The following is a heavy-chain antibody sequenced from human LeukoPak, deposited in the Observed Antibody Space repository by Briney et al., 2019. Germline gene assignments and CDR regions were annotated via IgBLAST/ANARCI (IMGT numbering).Heavy chain of an antibody. CDR1: GFTFSSYW. J-gene: IGHJ4*02. V-gene: IGHV3-74*01. CDR2: LSPDGGTI. Sequence: GGSLRLSCVVSGFTFSSYWMHWVRQAPGKGLVWVSRLSPDGGTIDYSDSVRGRFTISRDNAKDTLYLQMNGLRVDDTAVYYCATAGQWRFDSWGLGTLVTVSS. CDR3: ATAGQWRFDS. D-gene: IGHD6-19*01.